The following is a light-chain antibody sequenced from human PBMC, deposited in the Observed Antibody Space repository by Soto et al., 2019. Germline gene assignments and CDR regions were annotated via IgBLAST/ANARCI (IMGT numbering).Light chain of an antibody. CDR3: QQRSNWVT. J-gene: IGKJ3*01. CDR1: QSVSSY. V-gene: IGKV3-11*01. Sequence: EIVLTQSTATLSLSPGERATLSCRASQSVSSYLAWYQQKPGQAPRLLIYDASNRATVIPARFSGSGSGTDFTLTISSLEPEDFAVYYCQQRSNWVTFGPGTKVDIK. CDR2: DAS.